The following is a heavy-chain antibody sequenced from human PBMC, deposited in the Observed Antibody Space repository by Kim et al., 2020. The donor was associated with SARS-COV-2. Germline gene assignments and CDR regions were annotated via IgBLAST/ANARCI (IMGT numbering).Heavy chain of an antibody. CDR1: GFSVGSTY. Sequence: GGSLRLSCAASGFSVGSTYMKWVRQAPGKGLEWVSIIYSGGSTYYIDSVKGRFTISRDNARNTLYLQMNCLRGEDTAVYYCTRGGRGAFDPWGQGTLVTVSS. CDR2: IYSGGST. V-gene: IGHV3-53*01. CDR3: TRGGRGAFDP. D-gene: IGHD3-10*01. J-gene: IGHJ5*02.